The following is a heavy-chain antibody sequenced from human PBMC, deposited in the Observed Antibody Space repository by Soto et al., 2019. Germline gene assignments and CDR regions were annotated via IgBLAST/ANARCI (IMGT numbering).Heavy chain of an antibody. V-gene: IGHV3-21*01. Sequence: GGSLRLSCAAPGFTFSSYSMNWVRQAPGKGLEWVSSTSSSSSYIYYADSVKGRFTISRDNAKNSLYLQMNSLRAEDTAVYYCARDGDSSGWYDYWGQGTLVTVSS. D-gene: IGHD6-19*01. CDR3: ARDGDSSGWYDY. CDR1: GFTFSSYS. J-gene: IGHJ4*02. CDR2: TSSSSSYI.